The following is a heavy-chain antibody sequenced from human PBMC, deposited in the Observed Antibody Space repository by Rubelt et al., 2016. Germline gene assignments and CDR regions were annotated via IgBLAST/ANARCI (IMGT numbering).Heavy chain of an antibody. CDR1: GGTFSSYA. CDR2: IIPILGIA. D-gene: IGHD3-22*01. V-gene: IGHV1-69*04. CDR3: AREQAGHDSFDY. J-gene: IGHJ4*02. Sequence: KKPGSSVKVSCKASGGTFSSYAISWVRQAPGQGLEWMGRIIPILGIANYAQKFQGRVTITADKSTSTAYMELSSLRSEDTAVYYCAREQAGHDSFDYWGQGTLVTVSS.